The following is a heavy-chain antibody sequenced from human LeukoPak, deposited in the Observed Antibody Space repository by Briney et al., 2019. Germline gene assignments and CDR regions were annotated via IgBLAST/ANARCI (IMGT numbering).Heavy chain of an antibody. J-gene: IGHJ4*02. CDR3: AKGTMVRGVAIDY. Sequence: GGSLRLSCAASAFTFSSYAMSWVRQAPGKGLEWVSAISGSGGSTYYADSVKGRFTISRDNSKNTLYLQMNSLRAEDTAVYYCAKGTMVRGVAIDYWGQGTLVTVSS. D-gene: IGHD3-10*01. CDR1: AFTFSSYA. CDR2: ISGSGGST. V-gene: IGHV3-23*01.